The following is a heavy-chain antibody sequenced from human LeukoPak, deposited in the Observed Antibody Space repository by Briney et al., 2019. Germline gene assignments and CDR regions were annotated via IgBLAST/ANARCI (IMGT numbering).Heavy chain of an antibody. D-gene: IGHD2-15*01. CDR2: IYIAGNT. Sequence: GGSLRLSCAASGFAVSGTYMSWVRQAPGKGLEWVSVIYIAGNTYYAASVKGRFTISRDTSQNTVYLQMNTLRAEDTAIYYCATRDCSGGNCCPYPLTYWGQGTLVTVSS. V-gene: IGHV3-53*01. J-gene: IGHJ4*02. CDR1: GFAVSGTY. CDR3: ATRDCSGGNCCPYPLTY.